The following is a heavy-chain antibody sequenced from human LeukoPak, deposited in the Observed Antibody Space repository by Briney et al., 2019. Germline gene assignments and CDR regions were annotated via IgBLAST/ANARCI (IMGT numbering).Heavy chain of an antibody. Sequence: GGSLRLSCAASGFTFSSYAMSWVRQAPGKGLEWVSAISGSGGSTYYADSVKGRFTISRDNSKYTLYLQMNSLKAEDTAVYYCAKDGSWGYYDSSGYYEGDAFDIWGQGTMVTVSS. CDR3: AKDGSWGYYDSSGYYEGDAFDI. CDR2: ISGSGGST. V-gene: IGHV3-23*01. CDR1: GFTFSSYA. D-gene: IGHD3-22*01. J-gene: IGHJ3*02.